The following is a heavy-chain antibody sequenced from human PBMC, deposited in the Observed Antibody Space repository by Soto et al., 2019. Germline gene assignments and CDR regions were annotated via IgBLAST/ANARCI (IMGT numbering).Heavy chain of an antibody. J-gene: IGHJ4*02. CDR2: MNQEGNQK. V-gene: IGHV3-7*05. CDR3: ARQHSGSYYFES. D-gene: IGHD1-26*01. CDR1: GFSLSDFW. Sequence: EVQLVESGGGLIQPGGSLRLSCVASGFSLSDFWMTWVRQAHGKGLEWVANMNQEGNQKNNVDSVKGRFSISRDNAKNSLYLQINSMRAEDTAIDYCARQHSGSYYFESWGRGTPVIVSS.